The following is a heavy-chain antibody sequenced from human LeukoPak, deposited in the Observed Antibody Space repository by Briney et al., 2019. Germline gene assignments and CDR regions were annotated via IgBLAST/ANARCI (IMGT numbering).Heavy chain of an antibody. J-gene: IGHJ4*02. CDR3: ARHQAYGDYRFDY. CDR2: IYYSGST. Sequence: SETLSLTCTVSGGSISSSSYYWGWIRQPPGKGLEWIGSIYYSGSTYYNPSLKSRVTISVDTSKNQFSLKLSSVTAADTAVYYCARHQAYGDYRFDYWGQGTLVTVSS. V-gene: IGHV4-39*01. D-gene: IGHD4-17*01. CDR1: GGSISSSSYY.